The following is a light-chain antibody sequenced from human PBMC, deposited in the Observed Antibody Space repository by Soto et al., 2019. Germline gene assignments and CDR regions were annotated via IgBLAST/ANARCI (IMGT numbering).Light chain of an antibody. J-gene: IGLJ2*01. CDR1: SGHSSYI. Sequence: QPVLTQSSSASASLGSSVKLTCTLSSGHSSYIIAWHQQQPGKAPRYLMKLEVSGSYNKGSGVPDRFSGSSSGADRYLTISNLQVEEEADYYWETWDNNMLVFGGGTKLTVL. CDR2: LEVSGSY. V-gene: IGLV4-60*02. CDR3: ETWDNNMLV.